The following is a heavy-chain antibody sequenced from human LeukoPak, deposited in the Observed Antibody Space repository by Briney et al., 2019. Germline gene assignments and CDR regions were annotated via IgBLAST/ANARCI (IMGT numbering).Heavy chain of an antibody. D-gene: IGHD3-16*01. CDR3: ARGGYVWGSYNY. CDR2: IYYSGST. J-gene: IGHJ4*02. CDR1: GGSISSSSYY. V-gene: IGHV4-39*07. Sequence: SETLSPTCTVSGGSISSSSYYWGWIRQPPGKGLEWIGSIYYSGSTYYNPSLKSRVTISVDTSKNQFSLKLSSVTAADTAVYYCARGGYVWGSYNYWGQGTLVTVSS.